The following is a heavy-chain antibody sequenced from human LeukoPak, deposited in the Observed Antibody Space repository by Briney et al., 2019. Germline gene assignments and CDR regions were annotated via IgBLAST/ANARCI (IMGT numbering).Heavy chain of an antibody. Sequence: GGSLRLSCAASGFTFSSYWMSWVRQAPGKGLEWVANIKQDGSEKYYMDSVKGRFTISRDNAKNSLYLQMNSLRAEDTAVYYCARGRCSSTSCYEKYWGQGTLVTVSS. CDR1: GFTFSSYW. CDR2: IKQDGSEK. J-gene: IGHJ4*02. D-gene: IGHD2-2*01. V-gene: IGHV3-7*03. CDR3: ARGRCSSTSCYEKY.